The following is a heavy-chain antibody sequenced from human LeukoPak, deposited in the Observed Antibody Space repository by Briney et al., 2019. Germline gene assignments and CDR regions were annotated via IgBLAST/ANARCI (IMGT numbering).Heavy chain of an antibody. J-gene: IGHJ6*02. V-gene: IGHV3-7*03. Sequence: GGSLRLSCATSGFTFSSYWMSRVRQAPGKGLEWVANIKQDGSEKYYVDSVKGRFTISRDNAKNSLYLQMNSLRAEDTALYHCARDTASPYYYGSGGYGMDVWGQGTTVTVSS. CDR1: GFTFSSYW. CDR2: IKQDGSEK. CDR3: ARDTASPYYYGSGGYGMDV. D-gene: IGHD3-10*01.